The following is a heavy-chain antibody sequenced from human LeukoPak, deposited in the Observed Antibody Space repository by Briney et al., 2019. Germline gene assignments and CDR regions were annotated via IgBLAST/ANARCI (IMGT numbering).Heavy chain of an antibody. J-gene: IGHJ2*01. CDR3: ARGVLQDWYFDL. CDR1: GDSISGFY. CDR2: THYSGTT. V-gene: IGHV4-59*12. D-gene: IGHD2-15*01. Sequence: KSSETLSLTCSVSGDSISGFYWNWIRQSPEKGLEWIAVTHYSGTTNYNPSLKSRVTISIDTSRQQFFLKLSSVTAADTAVYYCARGVLQDWYFDLWGRGTLVTVSS.